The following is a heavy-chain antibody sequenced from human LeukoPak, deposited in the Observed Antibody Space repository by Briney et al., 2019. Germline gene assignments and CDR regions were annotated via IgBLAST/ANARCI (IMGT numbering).Heavy chain of an antibody. V-gene: IGHV3-48*04. Sequence: GGSLRLSCAASGFTFSSYSMNWVRRAPGKGPEWVSYITSSGTTIYYADSVKGRFTISRDDAKNSLYLQMNSLRAEDTAIYYCVRDHLWSFDIWGQGTVVTVSS. J-gene: IGHJ3*02. CDR1: GFTFSSYS. CDR2: ITSSGTTI. CDR3: VRDHLWSFDI. D-gene: IGHD2-21*01.